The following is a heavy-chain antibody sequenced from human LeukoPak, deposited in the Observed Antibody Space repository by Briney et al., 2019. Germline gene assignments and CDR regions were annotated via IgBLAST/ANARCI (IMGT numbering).Heavy chain of an antibody. J-gene: IGHJ4*02. V-gene: IGHV3-48*03. CDR1: GFTLSSHE. Sequence: GGSLRLSCAASGFTLSSHEMNWVHQAPGKGLEWVSHISSSGSTIYYADSVKGRFTISRDNAKNSLYLRMNSLRAEDTAVYYCVSRYYALSDWGQGTLVNVSS. CDR3: VSRYYALSD. CDR2: ISSSGSTI. D-gene: IGHD3-10*01.